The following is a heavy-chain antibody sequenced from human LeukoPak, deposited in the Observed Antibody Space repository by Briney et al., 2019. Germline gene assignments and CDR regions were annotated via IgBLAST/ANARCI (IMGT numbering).Heavy chain of an antibody. J-gene: IGHJ4*02. V-gene: IGHV3-21*01. CDR2: ISSSSRYI. Sequence: GWSLRLSCAASGFTFSSYSMNWVRQAPGKGREGVSSISSSSRYIYYADSVKGRFTISRDNAKNSLYLQMNSLRAEDTAVYYCARDDYSNPDYWGQGTLVTVSS. D-gene: IGHD4-11*01. CDR3: ARDDYSNPDY. CDR1: GFTFSSYS.